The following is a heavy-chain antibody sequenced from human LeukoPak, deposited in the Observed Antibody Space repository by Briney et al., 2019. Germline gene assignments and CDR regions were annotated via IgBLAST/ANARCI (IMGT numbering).Heavy chain of an antibody. Sequence: ASVSLSSAASGYTSTVYYIQWVRRAPGQGLEWMGVINPSGGSTSYAQKFQGRVTMTRDTSTSTVYMELSSLRSEDTAVYYCARGFYGSGWYGYFQHWGRDTLVTVSS. CDR3: ARGFYGSGWYGYFQH. V-gene: IGHV1-46*01. CDR2: INPSGGST. CDR1: GYTSTVYY. J-gene: IGHJ1*01. D-gene: IGHD6-19*01.